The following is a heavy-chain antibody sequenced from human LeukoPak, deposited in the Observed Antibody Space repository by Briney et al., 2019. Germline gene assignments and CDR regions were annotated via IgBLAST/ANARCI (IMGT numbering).Heavy chain of an antibody. Sequence: RTSETLSLTCAVYGGSFSGYYWSWIRQPPGKGLEWIGEINHSGSTNYNPSLKSRVTISVDTSKTQFSLKLSSVTAADTAVYYCARGKRLYSSGWYGYWGQGTLVTVSS. D-gene: IGHD6-19*01. V-gene: IGHV4-34*01. CDR2: INHSGST. CDR1: GGSFSGYY. CDR3: ARGKRLYSSGWYGY. J-gene: IGHJ4*02.